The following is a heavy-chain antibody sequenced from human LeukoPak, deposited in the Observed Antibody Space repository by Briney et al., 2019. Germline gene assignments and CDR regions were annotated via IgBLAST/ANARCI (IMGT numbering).Heavy chain of an antibody. D-gene: IGHD5-18*01. Sequence: PSETLSLTCTVSGGSMTTHHWKWIRQTPGKGREWIGYVFDSGRTKVNPSLASRVTLSTDTYKNQLSLRLSSVTAADTAVYYCTTIKRGDIFGYFDFWGQGILVTVSS. CDR1: GGSMTTHH. CDR3: TTIKRGDIFGYFDF. V-gene: IGHV4-59*11. CDR2: VFDSGRT. J-gene: IGHJ4*02.